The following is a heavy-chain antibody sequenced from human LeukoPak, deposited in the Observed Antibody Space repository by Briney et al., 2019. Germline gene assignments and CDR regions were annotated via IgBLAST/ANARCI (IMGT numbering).Heavy chain of an antibody. CDR3: ARERRYIYCSGGSCPYYFDY. D-gene: IGHD2-15*01. Sequence: SETLSLTCAVYGGSFSGYYWSWIRQPPGKGLECLGEINHSGSTNYSPSLKSRVTISVDTSKNQFSLKLSSVTAADTAVYYCARERRYIYCSGGSCPYYFDYWGQGTLVTVSS. CDR2: INHSGST. CDR1: GGSFSGYY. J-gene: IGHJ4*02. V-gene: IGHV4-34*01.